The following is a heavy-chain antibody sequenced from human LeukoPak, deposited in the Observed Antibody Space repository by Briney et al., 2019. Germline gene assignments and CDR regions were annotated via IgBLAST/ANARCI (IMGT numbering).Heavy chain of an antibody. V-gene: IGHV3-23*01. J-gene: IGHJ4*02. CDR3: ANLATSSWQFDY. CDR1: GFTFSSYA. D-gene: IGHD6-13*01. CDR2: ISGSGGST. Sequence: PGGSLRLSCAASGFTFSSYAMSWVRQAPGEGLEWVSAISGSGGSTYYADSVKGRFTISRDNSKNTLYLQMNSLRAEDTAVYYCANLATSSWQFDYWGQGTLVTVSS.